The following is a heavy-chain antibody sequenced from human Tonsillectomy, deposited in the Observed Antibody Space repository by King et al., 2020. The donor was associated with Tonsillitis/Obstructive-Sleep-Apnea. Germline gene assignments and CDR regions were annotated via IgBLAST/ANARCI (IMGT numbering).Heavy chain of an antibody. CDR2: IFSNDEK. D-gene: IGHD6-19*01. V-gene: IGHV2-26*01. CDR3: ARGWLVYDF. J-gene: IGHJ4*02. CDR1: GFSLSKPRMG. Sequence: TLKESGPVLVKPTETLTLTCTVSGFSLSKPRMGVSWIRQPPGKALEWLALIFSNDEKSYNTSLKSRLTISKDTSKSQVVLTMTNVDPVDTATYYCARGWLVYDFWGQGTLVTVSS.